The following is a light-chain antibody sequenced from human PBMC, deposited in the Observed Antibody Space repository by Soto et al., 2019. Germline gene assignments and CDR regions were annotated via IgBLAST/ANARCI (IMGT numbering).Light chain of an antibody. V-gene: IGKV3-15*01. Sequence: EIVMTQSTATLSVSPGDSATLSCRASQSVSGNLAWYQQNPGQAPRLLIYGASTRATGIPARFSGSGSGTEFTLTISSLQSEDFATYFWEKYNNGPRTFGQGTKVEVK. CDR1: QSVSGN. CDR3: EKYNNGPRT. J-gene: IGKJ1*01. CDR2: GAS.